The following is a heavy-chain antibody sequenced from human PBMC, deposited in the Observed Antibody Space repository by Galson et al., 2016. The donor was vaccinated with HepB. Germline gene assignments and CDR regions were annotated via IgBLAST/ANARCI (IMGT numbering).Heavy chain of an antibody. V-gene: IGHV6-1*01. J-gene: IGHJ4*02. CDR2: TYYRSRWCS. CDR1: GDSVSSKSAA. D-gene: IGHD3-22*01. CDR3: ARDAKSVDSSGSNLDY. Sequence: CAISGDSVSSKSAAWNWIRQSPSRGLEWLGRTYYRSRWCSDYAVSLKSRISINPDTSKNQFSLQLNSVTPEDTAVYYCARDAKSVDSSGSNLDYWGQGTLVTVSS.